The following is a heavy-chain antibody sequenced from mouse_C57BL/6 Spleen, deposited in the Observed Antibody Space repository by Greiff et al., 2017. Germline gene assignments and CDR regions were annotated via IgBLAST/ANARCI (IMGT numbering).Heavy chain of an antibody. CDR2: ISDGGSYT. CDR1: GFTFSSYA. J-gene: IGHJ2*01. Sequence: EVKLVESGGGLVKPGGSLKLSCAASGFTFSSYAMSWVRQTPEKRLEWVATISDGGSYTYYPDNVKGRFTISRDNAKNNLYLQMSHLKSEDTAMYYCARGYYGSGNYFDYWGQGTTLTVSS. CDR3: ARGYYGSGNYFDY. V-gene: IGHV5-4*03. D-gene: IGHD1-1*01.